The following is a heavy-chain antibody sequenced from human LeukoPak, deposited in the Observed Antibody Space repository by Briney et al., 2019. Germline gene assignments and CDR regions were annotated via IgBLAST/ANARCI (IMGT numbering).Heavy chain of an antibody. CDR3: ARDDRIAARPLGY. D-gene: IGHD6-6*01. J-gene: IGHJ4*02. CDR1: GGTFSSYA. CDR2: IIPIFGTA. V-gene: IGHV1-69*13. Sequence: SVKVSCKASGGTFSSYAISWVRQGPGQGLEWMGGIIPIFGTANYAQKFQGRVTITADESTSTAYMELSSLRSEDTAVYYCARDDRIAARPLGYWGQGTLVTVSS.